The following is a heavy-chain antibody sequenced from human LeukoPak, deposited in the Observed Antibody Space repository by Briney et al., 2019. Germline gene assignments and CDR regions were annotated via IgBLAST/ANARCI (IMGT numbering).Heavy chain of an antibody. V-gene: IGHV3-30*19. CDR2: ISYDGSNK. Sequence: GGSLRLSCAAFSGYWMTWVRQAPGKGLEGVAVISYDGSNKYYADSVKGRFTISRDNSKNTLYLQMNSLRAEDTAVYYCARDSSIFGVDYYFDYWGQGTLVTVSS. CDR1: SGYW. CDR3: ARDSSIFGVDYYFDY. D-gene: IGHD3-3*01. J-gene: IGHJ4*02.